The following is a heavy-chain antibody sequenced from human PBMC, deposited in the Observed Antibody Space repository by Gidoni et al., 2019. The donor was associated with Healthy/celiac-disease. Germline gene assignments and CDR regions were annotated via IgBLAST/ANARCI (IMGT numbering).Heavy chain of an antibody. CDR2: IIPILGIA. Sequence: QVQLVQSGTEVKKPGSSVKVSCKASVGTFSSYAISWVRQAPGQGLEWMGRIIPILGIANYAQKFQGRVTITADKSTSTAYMELSSLRSEDTAVYYCARFRGITGTAYYYYYGMDVWGQGTTVTVSS. J-gene: IGHJ6*02. D-gene: IGHD1-20*01. V-gene: IGHV1-69*04. CDR3: ARFRGITGTAYYYYYGMDV. CDR1: VGTFSSYA.